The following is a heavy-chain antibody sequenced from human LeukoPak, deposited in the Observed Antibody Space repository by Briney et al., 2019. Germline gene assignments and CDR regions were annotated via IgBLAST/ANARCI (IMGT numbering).Heavy chain of an antibody. D-gene: IGHD5-12*01. J-gene: IGHJ4*02. CDR2: NSGTT. CDR3: ARGPLDSGYTYFDY. CDR1: GGSISSYY. Sequence: SETLSLTCTVSGGSISSYYWSWIRQPPGKGLEWIGYNSGTTTYNPSLKSRVTISVDTSKNQFSLKLSSVTAADTAVYYCARGPLDSGYTYFDYWGQGTLVSVAS. V-gene: IGHV4-59*01.